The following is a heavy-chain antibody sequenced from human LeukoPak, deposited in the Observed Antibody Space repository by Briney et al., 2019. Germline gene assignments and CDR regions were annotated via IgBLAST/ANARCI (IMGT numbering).Heavy chain of an antibody. V-gene: IGHV1-2*02. CDR2: INPYSGDT. CDR1: GYTFTGYY. CDR3: ARSSYESSLRIDDY. J-gene: IGHJ4*02. Sequence: ASVKVSCKASGYTFTGYYMHWVRQAPGQGPEWMGWINPYSGDTNYAREFQGRVSMTRDTSISTAYMELSRLRSDDTAVYYCARSSYESSLRIDDYWGQGTMVTVS. D-gene: IGHD3-22*01.